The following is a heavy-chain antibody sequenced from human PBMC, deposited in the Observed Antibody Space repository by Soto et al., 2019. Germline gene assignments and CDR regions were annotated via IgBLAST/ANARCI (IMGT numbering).Heavy chain of an antibody. D-gene: IGHD3-10*01. J-gene: IGHJ4*02. V-gene: IGHV1-3*01. CDR1: GYTFTSYA. CDR3: ARGAFWFGELLPDDFDY. Sequence: ASVKVSCKASGYTFTSYAMHWVRQAPGQRLEWMGWINAGNGNTKYSQKFQGRVTITRDTSASTAYMELSSLRSEDTAVYYCARGAFWFGELLPDDFDYWGQGNLVTVSS. CDR2: INAGNGNT.